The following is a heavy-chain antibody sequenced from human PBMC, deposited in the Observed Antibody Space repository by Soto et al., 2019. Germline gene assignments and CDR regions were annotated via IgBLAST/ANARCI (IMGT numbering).Heavy chain of an antibody. Sequence: GGSLRLSCAASGFTFSSFSMNWVRQAPGKGLEWVSSISSSSTYIYYADSVKGRFTISRDNAKNSLYLQMDSLRAEATAFYYCARDQYSSGWYYFDYWGQGTLVTVSS. CDR1: GFTFSSFS. D-gene: IGHD6-19*01. CDR3: ARDQYSSGWYYFDY. V-gene: IGHV3-21*01. J-gene: IGHJ4*02. CDR2: ISSSSTYI.